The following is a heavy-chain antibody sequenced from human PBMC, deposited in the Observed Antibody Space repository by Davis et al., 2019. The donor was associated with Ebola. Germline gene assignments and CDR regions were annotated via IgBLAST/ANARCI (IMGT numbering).Heavy chain of an antibody. D-gene: IGHD1-20*01. J-gene: IGHJ6*02. CDR2: ISAYNGDT. Sequence: ASVKVSCKASGYSFTRYRISWVRQAPGQGLEWMGWISAYNGDTNLAQEFQGRVTMTTDTSTTTAHMELRSLTSGDTAVYYCARDRLDNWDDGTNGLDVWGQGTTVTVSS. CDR3: ARDRLDNWDDGTNGLDV. CDR1: GYSFTRYR. V-gene: IGHV1-18*01.